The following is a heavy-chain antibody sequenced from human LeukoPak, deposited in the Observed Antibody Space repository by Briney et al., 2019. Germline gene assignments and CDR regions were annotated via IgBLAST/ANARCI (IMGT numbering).Heavy chain of an antibody. CDR2: INPNSGGT. D-gene: IGHD6-13*01. CDR3: ASRRQQLVPKYYYYYYGMDV. Sequence: ASVKVSRKASGYTFTGYYMHWVRQAPGQGLEWMGWINPNSGGTNYAQKFQGRVTMTRDTSISTAYMELSRLRSDDTAVYYCASRRQQLVPKYYYYYYGMDVWGQGTTVTVSS. V-gene: IGHV1-2*02. CDR1: GYTFTGYY. J-gene: IGHJ6*02.